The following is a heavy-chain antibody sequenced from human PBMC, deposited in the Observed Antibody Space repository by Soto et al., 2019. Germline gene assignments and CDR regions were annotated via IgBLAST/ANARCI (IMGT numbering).Heavy chain of an antibody. CDR3: ARERSGYFDY. Sequence: ASVKVSCNASGYTFSSYYINLVRQATGQGLEWMGWMNPNSGNTGYAQKFQGRVTMTRNTSISTVYMELSSLRSEDTAVYYCARERSGYFDYWGQGTLVTVSS. J-gene: IGHJ4*02. D-gene: IGHD6-19*01. V-gene: IGHV1-8*01. CDR2: MNPNSGNT. CDR1: GYTFSSYY.